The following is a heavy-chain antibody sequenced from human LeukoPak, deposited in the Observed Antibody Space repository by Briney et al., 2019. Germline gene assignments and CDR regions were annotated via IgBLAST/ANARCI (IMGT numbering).Heavy chain of an antibody. Sequence: GGSLRLSCAASGFTFDDYAMHWVRQAPGKGLEWVSGISWNSGSIGYADSVKGRFTISRDNAKNSLYLQMNSLRAEDTAVYYCASPPPGPITRVGYWGQGTLVTVSS. CDR1: GFTFDDYA. V-gene: IGHV3-9*01. J-gene: IGHJ4*02. CDR3: ASPPPGPITRVGY. CDR2: ISWNSGSI. D-gene: IGHD3-16*01.